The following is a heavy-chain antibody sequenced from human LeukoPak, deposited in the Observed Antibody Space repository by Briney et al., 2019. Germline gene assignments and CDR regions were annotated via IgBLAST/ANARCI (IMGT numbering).Heavy chain of an antibody. J-gene: IGHJ4*02. CDR1: RLTFNTYA. CDR3: AKGIGRYLFGS. CDR2: SSGSGGGT. Sequence: GGSLRLSCAASRLTFNTYAMSWVRQAPGKGLEWVSASSGSGGGTYYADSVKGRFTISRDTSKNTLSLQMNSLRVEDTAVYYCAKGIGRYLFGSWGQGTLVTVSS. D-gene: IGHD2-2*02. V-gene: IGHV3-23*01.